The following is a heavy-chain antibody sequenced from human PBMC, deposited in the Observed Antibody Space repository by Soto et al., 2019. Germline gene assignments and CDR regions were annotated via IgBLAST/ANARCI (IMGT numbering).Heavy chain of an antibody. D-gene: IGHD7-27*01. CDR1: GFTLSSYD. CDR2: IDTAGKL. CDR3: AIEQTGDGLRGFDI. J-gene: IGHJ3*02. V-gene: IGHV3-13*04. Sequence: EVQLVESGGGLVQPGGSLRLSCAASGFTLSSYDMQWVRQVTGKGLEWVSGIDTAGKLYYPGSVKGRFTISRENAKNSLHLQMDSLRVEDTAVYYCAIEQTGDGLRGFDIWGQGTMVTVSS.